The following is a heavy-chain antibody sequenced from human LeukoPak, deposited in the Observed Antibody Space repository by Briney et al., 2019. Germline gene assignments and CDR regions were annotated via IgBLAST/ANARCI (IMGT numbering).Heavy chain of an antibody. CDR2: INPNSGGT. CDR1: GYTFTGSY. V-gene: IGHV1-2*02. D-gene: IGHD5-24*01. Sequence: ASVKVSCKASGYTFTGSYMHWVRQAPGQGLEWMGWINPNSGGTNYAQKFQGRVTMTRDTSISTAYMELSRLRSDDTAVYYCARGGPPRDGNPYNYYHYMDVWGKGTTVTVSS. CDR3: ARGGPPRDGNPYNYYHYMDV. J-gene: IGHJ6*03.